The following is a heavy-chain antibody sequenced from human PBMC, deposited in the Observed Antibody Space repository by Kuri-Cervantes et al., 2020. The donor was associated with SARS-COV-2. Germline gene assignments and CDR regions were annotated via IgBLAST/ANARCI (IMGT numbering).Heavy chain of an antibody. V-gene: IGHV3-74*01. CDR2: INPDGSYT. J-gene: IGHJ4*02. CDR3: ARDGPNPGIAVAGAGFDY. CDR1: GFTFSGHW. Sequence: GESLKISCAASGFTFSGHWIHWVRQAPGKGLVWVSRINPDGSYTNNADSVKGRFTLSRDNAKNMLFLQMNSLRAEDTAVYYCARDGPNPGIAVAGAGFDYWGQGTLVTVSS. D-gene: IGHD6-19*01.